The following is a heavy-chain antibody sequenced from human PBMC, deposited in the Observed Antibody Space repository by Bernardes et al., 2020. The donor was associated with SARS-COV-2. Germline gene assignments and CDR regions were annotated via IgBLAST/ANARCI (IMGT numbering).Heavy chain of an antibody. CDR1: GFTFSSYG. CDR2: IHFDGSNT. V-gene: IGHV3-30*02. D-gene: IGHD1-20*01. CDR3: AKELNWNQFDY. Sequence: GGSLRLSCAASGFTFSSYGMNWVRQAPGKGLEWVAFIHFDGSNTYYADSVKGRFTISRDNSKNTLYLQMNSLRSEDTAVYYCAKELNWNQFDYWGQGSPVTVSS. J-gene: IGHJ4*02.